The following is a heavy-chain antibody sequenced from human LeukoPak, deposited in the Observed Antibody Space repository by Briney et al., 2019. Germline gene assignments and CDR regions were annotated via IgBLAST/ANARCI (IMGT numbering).Heavy chain of an antibody. Sequence: GGSLRLSCAASGFTFSNAWMNWVRQAPGKGLEWVSGISWNSGSIGYADSVKGRFTISRDNAKNSLYLQMNSLRAEDTALYYCAKDKFIAVAGYFDYWGQGTLVTVSS. CDR1: GFTFSNAW. CDR3: AKDKFIAVAGYFDY. CDR2: ISWNSGSI. J-gene: IGHJ4*02. V-gene: IGHV3-9*01. D-gene: IGHD6-19*01.